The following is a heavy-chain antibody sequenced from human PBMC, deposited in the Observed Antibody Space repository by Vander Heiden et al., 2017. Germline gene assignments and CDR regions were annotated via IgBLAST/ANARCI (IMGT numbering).Heavy chain of an antibody. CDR1: GDSVSSNGAA. J-gene: IGHJ3*02. CDR2: TYYRSKWYR. D-gene: IGHD6-6*01. CDR3: ARDPPEALSALDI. Sequence: QLQLQQSGPGLVKPSQTLSLTCAIPGDSVSSNGAAWNWIRQSPSRGLEWLGRTYYRSKWYRDYAISVKSRITINPDTSKNQFSLELNSVTPDDTAVYYCARDPPEALSALDIWGQGTTVTVSS. V-gene: IGHV6-1*01.